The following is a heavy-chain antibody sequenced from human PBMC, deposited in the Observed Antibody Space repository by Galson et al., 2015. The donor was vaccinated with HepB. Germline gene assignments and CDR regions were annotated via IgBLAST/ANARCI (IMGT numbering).Heavy chain of an antibody. CDR1: GYTLSELS. V-gene: IGHV1-24*01. Sequence: SVKVSCKVSGYTLSELSMHWVRQAPGKGLEWMGGFDRDDAETIYAQKFQGRVTMTEDTSTDTAYMDLSSLRSEDTAVYYCATDWKYGGHDAFDIWGQGTMVTVSS. CDR2: FDRDDAET. J-gene: IGHJ3*02. D-gene: IGHD1-7*01. CDR3: ATDWKYGGHDAFDI.